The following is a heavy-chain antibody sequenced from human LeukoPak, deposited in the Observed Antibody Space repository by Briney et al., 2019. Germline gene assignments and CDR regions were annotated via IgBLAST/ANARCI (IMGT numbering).Heavy chain of an antibody. Sequence: GRSLRLSCAASGFTFSSYWMSWVRQAPGKGLEWVANIKQDGSEKYYVDSVKGRFTISRDNAKNSLYLQMNSLRAEDTAVYYCARMRGFGEFYFDYWGQGTLVTVSS. CDR2: IKQDGSEK. J-gene: IGHJ4*02. CDR3: ARMRGFGEFYFDY. CDR1: GFTFSSYW. D-gene: IGHD3-10*01. V-gene: IGHV3-7*01.